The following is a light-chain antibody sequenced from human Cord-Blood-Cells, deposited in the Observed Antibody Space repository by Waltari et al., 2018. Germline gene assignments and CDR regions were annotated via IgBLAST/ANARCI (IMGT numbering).Light chain of an antibody. CDR1: QSVSSN. Sequence: IVLTQSPATLSVSPGERATLTCRASQSVSSNLAWYQQKPGQAPRLLIYGASTRATGIPARFSGSGSGTEFTLTIRSRQSEDFAVYYCQQYNNWPPAFGGGTKVEIK. V-gene: IGKV3-15*01. CDR3: QQYNNWPPA. CDR2: GAS. J-gene: IGKJ4*01.